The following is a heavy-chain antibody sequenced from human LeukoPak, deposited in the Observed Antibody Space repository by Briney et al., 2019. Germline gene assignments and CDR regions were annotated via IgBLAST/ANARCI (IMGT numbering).Heavy chain of an antibody. D-gene: IGHD4-17*01. CDR3: ARRDYGLYYFDY. Sequence: KPSETLSLTCTVSGVSISSHYWSWIRQPPGKGLEWIGYIYYSGSTNYNPSPKSRVTISVDTSKNQFSLKLSSVTAADTAAYYCARRDYGLYYFDYWGQGTLVTVSS. J-gene: IGHJ4*02. CDR2: IYYSGST. CDR1: GVSISSHY. V-gene: IGHV4-59*08.